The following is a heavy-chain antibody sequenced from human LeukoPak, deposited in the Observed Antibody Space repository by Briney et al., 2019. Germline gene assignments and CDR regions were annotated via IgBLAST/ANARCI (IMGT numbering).Heavy chain of an antibody. CDR1: GFTFSNYN. J-gene: IGHJ6*03. D-gene: IGHD1-26*01. CDR3: ARDPYSGAYYEGYYYYYMDV. Sequence: GGSLRLSCAAPGFTFSNYNMNWVRQAPGKGLEWISFITSSSSYKFYADSVKGRFTISRDNAKNSLYLQMNSLRAEDTAVYYCARDPYSGAYYEGYYYYYMDVWGKGTTVTVSS. CDR2: ITSSSSYK. V-gene: IGHV3-21*01.